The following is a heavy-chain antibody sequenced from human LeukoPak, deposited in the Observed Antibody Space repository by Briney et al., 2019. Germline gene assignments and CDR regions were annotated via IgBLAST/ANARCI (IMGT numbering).Heavy chain of an antibody. V-gene: IGHV3-7*03. J-gene: IGHJ4*02. CDR3: ASGLELDY. CDR1: GFTFRSYC. Sequence: GGSLRLSCAASGFTFRSYCMRWVRQAPGKGLERVANIKQDGSEENYVDSVKGRFTISRDNAKNSLYLQMNSLRAEDTAVYYCASGLELDYWGQGTLVTVSS. CDR2: IKQDGSEE.